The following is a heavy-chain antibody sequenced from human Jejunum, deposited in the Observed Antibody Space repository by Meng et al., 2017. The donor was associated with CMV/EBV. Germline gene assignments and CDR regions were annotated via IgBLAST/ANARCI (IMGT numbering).Heavy chain of an antibody. CDR2: ISSDGGVT. Sequence: FSKYWVHWVRQAPGKGLVWVSRISSDGGVTAYADSVKGRFTISRDNAKNTVYLQMNSLRVEDTAVYHCARGFYENSGYHLLIDYWGQGTLVTVSS. CDR3: ARGFYENSGYHLLIDY. V-gene: IGHV3-74*01. D-gene: IGHD3-22*01. CDR1: FSKYW. J-gene: IGHJ4*02.